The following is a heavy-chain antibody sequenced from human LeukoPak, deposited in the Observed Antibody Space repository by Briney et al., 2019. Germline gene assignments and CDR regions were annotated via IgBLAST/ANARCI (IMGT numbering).Heavy chain of an antibody. J-gene: IGHJ4*02. CDR2: TYYSGST. Sequence: ASQTLSLTCTVSGGSINSGDYYWSWIRQPPGKGLEWIGYTYYSGSTYYTPSLRSRVTMSVDTSKNQFSLKLSSVTAADTAVYYCARVTSDYYGSGTYYNPYYFDYWGQGTLVTVSS. D-gene: IGHD3-10*01. CDR3: ARVTSDYYGSGTYYNPYYFDY. CDR1: GGSINSGDYY. V-gene: IGHV4-30-4*01.